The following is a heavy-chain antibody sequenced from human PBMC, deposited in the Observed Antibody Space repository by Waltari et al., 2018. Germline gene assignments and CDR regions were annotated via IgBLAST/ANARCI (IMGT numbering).Heavy chain of an antibody. CDR2: ISDYNGNT. D-gene: IGHD5-12*01. CDR1: GYTFTKSD. V-gene: IGHV1-18*01. CDR3: ARNSYTGYGDS. J-gene: IGHJ4*02. Sequence: QVQLVQSRAEVKTPGASVQVSCKASGYTFTKSDLSWVRQAPGQGLEWMGWISDYNGNTDYAQKFQGRATLTTDTSTTTAYMELRSLRSDDTAVYCCARNSYTGYGDSWGQGTLVAVSS.